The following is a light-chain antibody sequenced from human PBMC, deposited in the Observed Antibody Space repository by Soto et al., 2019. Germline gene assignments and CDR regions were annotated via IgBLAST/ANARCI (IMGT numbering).Light chain of an antibody. Sequence: QSALTQPASVSGSPGQSITISCTGTRRDVGGYNYVSWYQQYPGKPPKLLIYEVTHRPSGVSNRFSGSKSGNTASLTISGLQAEDEADYYCSSYTISNTLPFVFGTGTKLTVL. J-gene: IGLJ1*01. CDR2: EVT. V-gene: IGLV2-14*01. CDR1: RRDVGGYNY. CDR3: SSYTISNTLPFV.